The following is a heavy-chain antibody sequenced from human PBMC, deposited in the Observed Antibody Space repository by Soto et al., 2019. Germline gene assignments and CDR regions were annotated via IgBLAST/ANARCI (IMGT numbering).Heavy chain of an antibody. D-gene: IGHD2-15*01. J-gene: IGHJ4*02. V-gene: IGHV1-69*02. CDR3: EVVVVAANYGDYGSEGDY. CDR1: GGTFSSYT. Sequence: QVQLVQSGAEVKKPGSSVKVSCKASGGTFSSYTISWVRQAPGQGLEWMGRIIPILGIANYAQKFQGRVTITADKSTSTAYMELSSLRSEDTAVYYCEVVVVAANYGDYGSEGDYWGQGTLVTVSS. CDR2: IIPILGIA.